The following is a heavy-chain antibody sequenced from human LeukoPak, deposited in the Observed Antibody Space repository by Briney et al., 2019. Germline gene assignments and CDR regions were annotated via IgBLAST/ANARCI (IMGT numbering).Heavy chain of an antibody. Sequence: GGSLRLSCVASGLTVSNHWMSWVRQAPGKGLEWVANIRGERGQEYYVDSVKGRFTISKNSAKNSLYLQMNTLRVEDTAMYYCASLDTAKQPLANHWGQGTLVTVSS. CDR2: IRGERGQE. D-gene: IGHD5-18*01. J-gene: IGHJ5*02. CDR3: ASLDTAKQPLANH. V-gene: IGHV3-7*03. CDR1: GLTVSNHW.